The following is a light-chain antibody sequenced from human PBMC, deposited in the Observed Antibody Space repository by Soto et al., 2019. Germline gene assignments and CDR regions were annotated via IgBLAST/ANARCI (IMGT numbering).Light chain of an antibody. CDR1: QGISSY. J-gene: IGKJ1*01. CDR2: AAS. Sequence: AIRMTQSPSSLSASTGDRVTITCRASQGISSYLAWYQQKPGKAPKLLIYAASTLQSGVPSRFSGSGSGTDFTLTISCLQPEDFATYYCQQYSSYSAWTFGEGTKVDIK. CDR3: QQYSSYSAWT. V-gene: IGKV1-8*01.